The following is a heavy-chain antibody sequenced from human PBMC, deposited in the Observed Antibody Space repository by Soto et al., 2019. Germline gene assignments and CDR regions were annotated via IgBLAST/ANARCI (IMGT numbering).Heavy chain of an antibody. D-gene: IGHD3-3*01. J-gene: IGHJ6*03. CDR2: INEDSSYI. CDR1: GFDFSSYS. Sequence: EVQLVESGGGLVKLGGSLRLSCAASGFDFSSYSMNWVRQAPGKGLEWVSSINEDSSYIYYAHSLRGRFTISRDNAKESLYLQTNSLRAEDTAVYYCVRDFGWYFRSGYMDVWGDGATVTVSS. CDR3: VRDFGWYFRSGYMDV. V-gene: IGHV3-21*02.